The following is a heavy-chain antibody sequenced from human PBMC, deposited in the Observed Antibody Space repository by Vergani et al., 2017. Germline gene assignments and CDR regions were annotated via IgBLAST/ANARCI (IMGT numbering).Heavy chain of an antibody. Sequence: EGQLVESGGDCVQRGGSLRLSCAASGFISSSYWMSWVRQAPGKGLEWVANVNQDGSEKYYVDSVRGRFTISRDNAKNSIYLQMNSLRAEDTAVYFCVRVPLIKRGSGKYGINNYHGMDVWGQGTTVIVSS. CDR2: VNQDGSEK. CDR1: GFISSSYW. D-gene: IGHD3-10*01. J-gene: IGHJ6*02. V-gene: IGHV3-7*01. CDR3: VRVPLIKRGSGKYGINNYHGMDV.